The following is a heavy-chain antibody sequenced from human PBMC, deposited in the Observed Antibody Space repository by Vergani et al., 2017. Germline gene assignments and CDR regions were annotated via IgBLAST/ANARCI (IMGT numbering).Heavy chain of an antibody. D-gene: IGHD2-2*01. J-gene: IGHJ4*02. CDR3: ATLGYCSSTSCSVRSVGY. CDR1: GGSISSSNW. CDR2: IYHSGST. V-gene: IGHV4-4*02. Sequence: QVQLPESGPGLVKPSGTLSLTCAVSGGSISSSNWWSWVRQPPGKGLEWIGEIYHSGSTNYNPSLKSRVTISVDKSKNQFSLKLSSVTAADTAVYYCATLGYCSSTSCSVRSVGYWGQGTLVTVSS.